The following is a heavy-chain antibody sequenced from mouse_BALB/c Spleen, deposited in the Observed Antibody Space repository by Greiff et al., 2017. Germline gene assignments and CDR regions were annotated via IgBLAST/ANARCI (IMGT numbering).Heavy chain of an antibody. CDR1: GFNIKDTY. CDR2: IDPANGNT. Sequence: EVQLQQSGAELVKPGASVKLSCTASGFNIKDTYMHWVKQRPEPGLEWIGRIDPANGNTKYDPKFQGKATITADTSSNTAYLQRSSLTSEDTAVYDCARARGSWFAYWGQGTLVTVSA. V-gene: IGHV14-3*02. J-gene: IGHJ3*01. CDR3: ARARGSWFAY.